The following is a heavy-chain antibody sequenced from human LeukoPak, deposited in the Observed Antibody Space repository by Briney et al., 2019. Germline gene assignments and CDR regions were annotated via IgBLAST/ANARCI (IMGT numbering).Heavy chain of an antibody. D-gene: IGHD3-10*01. CDR3: ANDRYYGSGSYSGFDY. Sequence: GGSLRLSCAASGFTFSTYSLNWVRQAPGKGLEWVSSNSSSSTYIYYADSVKGRFTISRDNAKNSLYLQMNSLRAEDTALYYCANDRYYGSGSYSGFDYWGQGTLVTVSS. CDR2: NSSSSTYI. V-gene: IGHV3-21*04. J-gene: IGHJ4*02. CDR1: GFTFSTYS.